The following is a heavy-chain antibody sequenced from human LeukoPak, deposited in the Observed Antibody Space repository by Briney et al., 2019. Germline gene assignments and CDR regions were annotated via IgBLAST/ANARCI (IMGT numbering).Heavy chain of an antibody. V-gene: IGHV3-7*04. J-gene: IGHJ4*02. D-gene: IGHD2-15*01. CDR1: GFTFSSYW. CDR2: IKQDGSEK. Sequence: PGGSLRLSCAASGFTFSSYWMSWVRQAPGKGLEWVANIKQDGSEKYYVDSVKGRFTISRDNAKNSLYLQMNSLRAEDTAVYYCAREHRGVVVVAATLDYWGQGTLVTVSS. CDR3: AREHRGVVVVAATLDY.